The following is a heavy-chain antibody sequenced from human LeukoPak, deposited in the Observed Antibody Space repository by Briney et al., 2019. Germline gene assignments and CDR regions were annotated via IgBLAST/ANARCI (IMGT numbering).Heavy chain of an antibody. J-gene: IGHJ4*02. D-gene: IGHD6-13*01. CDR3: ARVDSSSWYDY. CDR2: ISSSGSTI. V-gene: IGHV3-48*03. Sequence: PGGSLRLSCAASGFTFSSYEMNWVRQAPGKGLEWVSYISSSGSTIYYAGSVKGRFTISRDNAKNSLYLQMNSLRAEDTAVYYCARVDSSSWYDYWGQGTLVTVSS. CDR1: GFTFSSYE.